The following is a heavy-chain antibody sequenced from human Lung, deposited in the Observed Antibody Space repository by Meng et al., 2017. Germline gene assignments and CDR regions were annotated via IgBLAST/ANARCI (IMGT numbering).Heavy chain of an antibody. J-gene: IGHJ4*02. D-gene: IGHD2-2*01. Sequence: VQLQESGPGLVKPSGTLSPTCGVSGGSISSSNWWSWVRQPPGKGLEWIGEIYHSGGTKYNPSLKSRVTISVDKSKNQFSLKLSSVTAADTAVYYCARGLGEAVVPRTMFDYWGQGTLVTVSS. CDR1: GGSISSSNW. CDR2: IYHSGGT. V-gene: IGHV4-4*02. CDR3: ARGLGEAVVPRTMFDY.